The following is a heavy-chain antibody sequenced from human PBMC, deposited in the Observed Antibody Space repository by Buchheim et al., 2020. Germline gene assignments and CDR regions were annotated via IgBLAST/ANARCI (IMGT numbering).Heavy chain of an antibody. CDR1: GFTFSSYG. CDR2: ISYDGSNK. CDR3: AKVSYDSSGYVDY. Sequence: QVQLVESGGGVVQPGRSLRLSCAASGFTFSSYGMHWVRQAPGKGLEWVAVISYDGSNKYYADSVKGRFTISRDNSKNTLYLQMNNLRAEDTAVYYCAKVSYDSSGYVDYWGQGTL. V-gene: IGHV3-30*18. D-gene: IGHD3-22*01. J-gene: IGHJ4*02.